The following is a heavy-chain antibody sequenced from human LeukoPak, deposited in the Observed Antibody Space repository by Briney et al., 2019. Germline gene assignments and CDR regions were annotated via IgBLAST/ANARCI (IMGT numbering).Heavy chain of an antibody. V-gene: IGHV3-23*01. CDR1: GLTFSSYA. Sequence: TGGSLRLSCAASGLTFSSYAMSWVRQAPGKGLEWVSAISNNGGYTYYADSVQGRFTISRDNSKSTLCLQMNSLRAEDTAVYYCAKQLGYCSDGSCYFPYWGQGTLVTVSS. J-gene: IGHJ4*02. CDR2: ISNNGGYT. CDR3: AKQLGYCSDGSCYFPY. D-gene: IGHD2-15*01.